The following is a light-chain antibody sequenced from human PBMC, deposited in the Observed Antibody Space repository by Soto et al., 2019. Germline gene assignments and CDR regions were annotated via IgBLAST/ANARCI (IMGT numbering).Light chain of an antibody. J-gene: IGLJ2*01. CDR1: SSDVGAYNY. Sequence: QSALTQPASVSGSPGQSITISCTGSSSDVGAYNYVSWYQQHPGKAPRLMIYEVTNRPSGVSNRFSGSKSGNTASLTMSGLRAEDEADYYCSSYTSGSTLVVFGGGTKLTVL. V-gene: IGLV2-14*01. CDR2: EVT. CDR3: SSYTSGSTLVV.